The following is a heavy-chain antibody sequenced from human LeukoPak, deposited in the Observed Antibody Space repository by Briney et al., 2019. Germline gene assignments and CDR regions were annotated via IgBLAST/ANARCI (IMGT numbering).Heavy chain of an antibody. D-gene: IGHD1-7*01. CDR3: ARDSKTTPTDY. CDR2: IKHSGST. V-gene: IGHV4-34*01. J-gene: IGHJ4*02. CDR1: GGSFSGYY. Sequence: TETLSLTCAVYGGSFSGYYWSWIRQPPGKGLEWIGEIKHSGSTNYNPSLKSRVTISVDTSKNQCSLKLSSVTAADTAVYYCARDSKTTPTDYWGQGTLVTVSS.